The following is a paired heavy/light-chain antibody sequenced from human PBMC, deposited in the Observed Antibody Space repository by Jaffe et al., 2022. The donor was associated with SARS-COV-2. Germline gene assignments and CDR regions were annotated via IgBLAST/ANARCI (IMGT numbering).Light chain of an antibody. Sequence: DIQMTQSPSTLSASVGDRVTITCRASQSISSWLAWYQQKPGKAPKFLIYKASSLESGVPSRFSGSGSGTEFTLTINSLQPDDFATYYCQQYYNYPGTFGQGTKVEIK. J-gene: IGKJ1*01. CDR2: KAS. CDR3: QQYYNYPGT. CDR1: QSISSW. V-gene: IGKV1-5*03.
Heavy chain of an antibody. V-gene: IGHV3-23*01. Sequence: EVQLLESGGGLVQPGGSLRLSCAASGFTFSSYAMSWVRQAPGKGPEWVSGISGSGGTTYYAESVKGRFTISRDNSKNTLYLQMNSLRAEDTAVFYCAKGGLRGSEWLQSTYFDYWGQGSLVTVSS. CDR1: GFTFSSYA. J-gene: IGHJ4*02. D-gene: IGHD3-10*01. CDR3: AKGGLRGSEWLQSTYFDY. CDR2: ISGSGGTT.